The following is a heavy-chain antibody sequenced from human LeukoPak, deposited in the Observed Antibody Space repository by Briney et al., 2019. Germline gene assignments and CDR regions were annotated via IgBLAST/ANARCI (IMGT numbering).Heavy chain of an antibody. Sequence: KPGGSLGLSCAASGFAFSNAWMSWVRQAPGKGLEWVGRIKSKTDGGTTDYAAPVKGRFTISRDDSKNTLYLQMNSLKTEDTAVYYCTTGGYGGQFDYWGQGTLVTVSS. CDR3: TTGGYGGQFDY. D-gene: IGHD5-12*01. CDR1: GFAFSNAW. V-gene: IGHV3-15*01. J-gene: IGHJ4*02. CDR2: IKSKTDGGTT.